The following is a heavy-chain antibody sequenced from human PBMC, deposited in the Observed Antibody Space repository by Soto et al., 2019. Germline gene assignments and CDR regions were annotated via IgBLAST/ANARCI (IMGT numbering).Heavy chain of an antibody. CDR3: ASVTFGGVVLAH. D-gene: IGHD3-16*01. Sequence: QVQLQESGPGLVKPSETLSLTCAVSAASFSKYYWTWIRQAPGKGLEWIGYIYFNGNTNYNPSLKRRVTLSVDTSKNKISLSLTSVTDADTAVYFCASVTFGGVVLAHWGQGTLVTVSS. CDR1: AASFSKYY. V-gene: IGHV4-59*13. J-gene: IGHJ4*02. CDR2: IYFNGNT.